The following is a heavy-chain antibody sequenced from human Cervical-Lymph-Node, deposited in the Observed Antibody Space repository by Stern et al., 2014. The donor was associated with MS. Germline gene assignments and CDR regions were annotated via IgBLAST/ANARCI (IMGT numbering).Heavy chain of an antibody. D-gene: IGHD1-26*01. V-gene: IGHV4-61*02. J-gene: IGHJ2*01. CDR3: AHSGTDFDL. Sequence: VHLVESGPGLVKPSQTLSLTCTVSGGSISSGSYYWSWIRQPAGKGLEWIGRIYTSGSTNYNPSLKSRVTISVDTSKNQFSRKLTLVTAADTAVYYCAHSGTDFDLWGRGTLVTVSS. CDR2: IYTSGST. CDR1: GGSISSGSYY.